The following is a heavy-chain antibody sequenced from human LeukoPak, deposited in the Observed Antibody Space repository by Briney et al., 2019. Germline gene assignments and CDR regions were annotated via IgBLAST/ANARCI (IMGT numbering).Heavy chain of an antibody. CDR2: IKQDGSEK. CDR3: AKDLDYYDSGGYGPGY. Sequence: GGSLRLSCAASGFTFSSYWMTWVRQAPGKGLEWVANIKQDGSEKYYVDSLKGRFTISRDNAKNSLHLQMNSLRVEDTAVYYCAKDLDYYDSGGYGPGYWGQGTLVTVSS. V-gene: IGHV3-7*01. D-gene: IGHD3-22*01. J-gene: IGHJ4*02. CDR1: GFTFSSYW.